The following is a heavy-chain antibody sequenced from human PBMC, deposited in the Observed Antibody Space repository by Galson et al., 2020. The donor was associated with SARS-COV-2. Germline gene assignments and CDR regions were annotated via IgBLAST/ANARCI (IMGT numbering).Heavy chain of an antibody. Sequence: GGSLTLSCAASGFTFSSYGMHWVRQAPGKGLEWVAVIWSDGSYKYDADSVKGRFTISRDNSKNTPSLQMNSLRAEDTALYYCARDSSMVAHGVDYWGQGTLVTVSS. D-gene: IGHD2-15*01. V-gene: IGHV3-33*01. CDR2: IWSDGSYK. CDR3: ARDSSMVAHGVDY. J-gene: IGHJ4*02. CDR1: GFTFSSYG.